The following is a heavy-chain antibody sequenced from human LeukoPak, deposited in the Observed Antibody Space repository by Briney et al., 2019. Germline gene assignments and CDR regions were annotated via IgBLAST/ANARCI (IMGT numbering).Heavy chain of an antibody. CDR2: ISGSGGTT. Sequence: PPGGSLRLSCAASGFTFSSYSMSWVRQAPGKGLDWVSAISGSGGTTDYTDSVKGRFTISRDNSKNTLYLQMNSLRAEDTAVYYCARGWSYSSGWPGDYWGQGTLVTVSS. CDR1: GFTFSSYS. D-gene: IGHD6-19*01. J-gene: IGHJ4*02. CDR3: ARGWSYSSGWPGDY. V-gene: IGHV3-23*01.